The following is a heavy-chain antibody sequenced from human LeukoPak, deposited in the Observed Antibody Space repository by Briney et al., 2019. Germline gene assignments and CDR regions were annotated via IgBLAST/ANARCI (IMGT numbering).Heavy chain of an antibody. Sequence: PSDTLTLTCTVSGDSLSIYYSSWTPQPPRKGLEWIGYIYYSGSTNYNHSLKSRVTILVDTSKNQFSLKLSSVTAADTAVYYCARIAPDYYDSSGYFVDYWGQGTLVTVSS. D-gene: IGHD3-22*01. CDR3: ARIAPDYYDSSGYFVDY. V-gene: IGHV4-59*07. J-gene: IGHJ4*02. CDR1: GDSLSIYY. CDR2: IYYSGST.